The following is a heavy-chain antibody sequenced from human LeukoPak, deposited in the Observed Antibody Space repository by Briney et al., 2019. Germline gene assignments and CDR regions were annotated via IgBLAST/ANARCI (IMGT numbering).Heavy chain of an antibody. CDR1: GYSFSNYD. Sequence: ASVKVSCKASGYSFSNYDIHWVRQDTGQGLEWMGWMNPDSGNTAYAQKFQGRVTLTRDTSRSTAYMELNSLRSEDTAVYYCARVDYNNYFPFDYWGRGTLVTVSS. CDR3: ARVDYNNYFPFDY. D-gene: IGHD4-11*01. CDR2: MNPDSGNT. J-gene: IGHJ4*02. V-gene: IGHV1-8*03.